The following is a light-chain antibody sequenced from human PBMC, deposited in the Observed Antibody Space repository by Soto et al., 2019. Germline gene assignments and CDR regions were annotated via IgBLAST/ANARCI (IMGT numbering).Light chain of an antibody. CDR2: RAS. CDR3: QQYNSYSWT. Sequence: DLQMTQSPSPLSASLGDRVPITWRASQSISSWVAWYKQRPGIAPKVRIHRASTLQSVVPSRFSGNGSGTEFTRTISSLQPDEFAIYYCQQYNSYSWTFGQGTKVDIK. CDR1: QSISSW. V-gene: IGKV1-5*03. J-gene: IGKJ1*01.